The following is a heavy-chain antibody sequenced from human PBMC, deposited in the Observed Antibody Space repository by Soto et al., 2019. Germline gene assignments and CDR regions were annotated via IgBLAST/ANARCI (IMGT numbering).Heavy chain of an antibody. V-gene: IGHV1-69*02. CDR1: GGTFSSYT. CDR3: ARRGYYVSSGYYHAEY. D-gene: IGHD3-22*01. CDR2: IIPILGIA. Sequence: QVQLVQSGAEVKKPGSSVKVSCKASGGTFSSYTISWVRQAPGQGLEWMGRIIPILGIANYAQKFQGRVTITADKSTSTAYMELSSLRSEDTAVYYCARRGYYVSSGYYHAEYWGQGTLVTVSS. J-gene: IGHJ4*02.